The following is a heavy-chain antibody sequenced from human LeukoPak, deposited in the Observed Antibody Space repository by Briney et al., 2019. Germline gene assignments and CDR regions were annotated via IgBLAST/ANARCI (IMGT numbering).Heavy chain of an antibody. CDR2: IDWDDDE. CDR1: GFSLRTSGMC. V-gene: IGHV2-70*01. CDR3: ARTFRPAATPGVYYFDY. J-gene: IGHJ4*02. Sequence: SGPALVKPTQTLTLTCTFSGFSLRTSGMCVRGIRQPPGKALEWLSLIDWDDDEFYSTSLKTRLTISKDTSKNQVVLTMTNMDPVDTGTYYCARTFRPAATPGVYYFDYWGQGTLVTVSS. D-gene: IGHD2-2*01.